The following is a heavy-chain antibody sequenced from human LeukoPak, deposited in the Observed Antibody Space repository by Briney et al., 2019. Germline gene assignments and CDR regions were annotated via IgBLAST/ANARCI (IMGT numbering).Heavy chain of an antibody. J-gene: IGHJ5*02. D-gene: IGHD3-10*01. CDR1: GFTFSRYG. V-gene: IGHV3-30*02. CDR2: IRYVGGET. CDR3: VKDRIRDLWFGES. Sequence: GGSLRLSCAASGFTFSRYGMHWVRPAPGKGLEWVAFIRYVGGETFYAGSVKGRFTISRDNSKNTLSLQMNNLRTEDTAVYYCVKDRIRDLWFGESWGQGTLVTVSS.